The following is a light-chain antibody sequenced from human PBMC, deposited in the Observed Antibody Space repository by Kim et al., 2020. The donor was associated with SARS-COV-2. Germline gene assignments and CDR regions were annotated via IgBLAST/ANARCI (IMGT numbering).Light chain of an antibody. J-gene: IGKJ4*01. CDR1: QCIRTF. CDR2: VAS. CDR3: QQYKRYPLT. Sequence: AYVVDRVTLTRRASQCIRTFLAWFQQRPRKAPKSLCYVASRLQSGVPPQFSGSGSGTDFTLTLSSLQREDFATYYCQQYKRYPLTFGGRTQVDI. V-gene: IGKV1-16*02.